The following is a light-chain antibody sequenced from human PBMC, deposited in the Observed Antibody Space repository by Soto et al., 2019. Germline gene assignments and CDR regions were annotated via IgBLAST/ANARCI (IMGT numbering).Light chain of an antibody. J-gene: IGKJ5*01. V-gene: IGKV3-11*01. CDR1: PSVSSY. CDR2: DAT. CDR3: QQRSNWR. Sequence: EIVLTQSPATLSLSPAERPTLSCSAIPSVSSYLAWYQQNTPQAPSLLIYDATNRATGIPARFSGSGSVTDFTITIPRLEPAYCAVYYCQQRSNWRFGQGTRLEI.